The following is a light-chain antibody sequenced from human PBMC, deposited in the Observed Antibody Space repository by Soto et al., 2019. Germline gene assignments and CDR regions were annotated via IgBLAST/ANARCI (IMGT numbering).Light chain of an antibody. Sequence: EIVLTQSPGTLSLSPGERATLSCRASQGVTSSYLAWYQQKPGQAPRLLIYVASIRATGIPDRFSGSGSGTDFTLTISRLELEDFAVYYYQQYDSSPLTFGGGTKVESK. CDR3: QQYDSSPLT. CDR2: VAS. J-gene: IGKJ4*01. CDR1: QGVTSSY. V-gene: IGKV3-20*01.